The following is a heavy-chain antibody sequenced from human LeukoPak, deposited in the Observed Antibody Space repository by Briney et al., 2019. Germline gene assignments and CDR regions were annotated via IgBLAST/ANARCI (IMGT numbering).Heavy chain of an antibody. CDR1: GGSISSGDYS. Sequence: PSQTLSLTCAVSGGSISSGDYSWSWIRQPPGKGLEWIGYIYHSGSTLYNPSLKSRLTMSVDRSNNQFSLRLSSVPAADTAVYYCAGDNSKSYRFDYWGQGTLVTVSS. D-gene: IGHD5-18*01. CDR2: IYHSGST. V-gene: IGHV4-30-2*01. J-gene: IGHJ4*02. CDR3: AGDNSKSYRFDY.